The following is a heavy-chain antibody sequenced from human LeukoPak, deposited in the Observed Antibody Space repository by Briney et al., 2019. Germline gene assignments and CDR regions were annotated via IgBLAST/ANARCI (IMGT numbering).Heavy chain of an antibody. V-gene: IGHV4-39*07. CDR3: AREDPRGSDWYFDL. D-gene: IGHD3-10*01. CDR1: GVSISSSSYY. J-gene: IGHJ2*01. Sequence: SETLSLTCTVSGVSISSSSYYWGWLRQPPGKGLEWIGSIYYSGSTYYNPSLKSRVTISVDTSKNQFSLKLSSVTAADTGVYYCAREDPRGSDWYFDLWGRGTLVTVST. CDR2: IYYSGST.